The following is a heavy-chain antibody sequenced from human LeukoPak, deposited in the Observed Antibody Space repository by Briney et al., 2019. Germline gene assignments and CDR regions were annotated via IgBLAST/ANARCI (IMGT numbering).Heavy chain of an antibody. Sequence: SETLSLTCTVSGGSISSYCWSWIRQPPGKGLEWIGYIYYSGSTNYNPSLKSRVTISVDTSKNQFSLKLSSVTAADTAVYYCARDYSTYNWFDPWGQGTLVTVSS. J-gene: IGHJ5*02. D-gene: IGHD6-13*01. CDR3: ARDYSTYNWFDP. CDR1: GGSISSYC. CDR2: IYYSGST. V-gene: IGHV4-59*01.